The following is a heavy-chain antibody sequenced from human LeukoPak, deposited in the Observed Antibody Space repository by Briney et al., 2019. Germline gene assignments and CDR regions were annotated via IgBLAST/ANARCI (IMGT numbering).Heavy chain of an antibody. CDR1: GFTFSSYS. CDR3: AREGWFGELSSFDY. CDR2: ISSSSSYI. D-gene: IGHD3-10*01. V-gene: IGHV3-21*01. J-gene: IGHJ4*02. Sequence: GGSLRLSCAASGFTFSSYSTNWVRQAPGKGLEWVSSISSSSSYIYYADSVKGRFTISRDNAKNSLYLQMNSLRAEDTAVYYCAREGWFGELSSFDYWGQGTLVTVSS.